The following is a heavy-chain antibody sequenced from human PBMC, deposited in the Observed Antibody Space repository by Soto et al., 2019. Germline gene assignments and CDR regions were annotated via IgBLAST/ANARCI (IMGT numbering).Heavy chain of an antibody. V-gene: IGHV4-59*01. Sequence: SETLSLTCTVSGGSISTYYWSWIRQPPGKGLEWIGYIYHSGSTYYNPSLKSRVTISVDTSKNQFSLKLSSVTAADTAVYYCARRYRGNFAYWGQGTLVTVSS. CDR1: GGSISTYY. CDR2: IYHSGST. D-gene: IGHD1-26*01. CDR3: ARRYRGNFAY. J-gene: IGHJ4*02.